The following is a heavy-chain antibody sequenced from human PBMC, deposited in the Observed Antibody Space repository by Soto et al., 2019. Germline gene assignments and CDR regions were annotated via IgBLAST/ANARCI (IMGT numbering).Heavy chain of an antibody. V-gene: IGHV4-31*03. Sequence: SETLSLTCTVSGGSISSGGYYWSWIRQHPGKGLEWIGYIYYSGSTYYNPSLKNRVTISVDTSKNQFSLKLSSVTAADTAVYYCAGAPGGTVVSYYFDYWGQGTLVTVSS. CDR3: AGAPGGTVVSYYFDY. J-gene: IGHJ4*02. CDR1: GGSISSGGYY. CDR2: IYYSGST. D-gene: IGHD2-15*01.